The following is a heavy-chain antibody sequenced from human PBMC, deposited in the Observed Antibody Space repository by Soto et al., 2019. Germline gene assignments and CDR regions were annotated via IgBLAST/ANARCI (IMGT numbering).Heavy chain of an antibody. CDR1: GFIFSDYA. CDR3: ARDWRYCSGNGCDYYYYYTDV. D-gene: IGHD2-15*01. CDR2: IRSKDYGGTT. J-gene: IGHJ6*03. Sequence: GGSLRLSCTASGFIFSDYALSWFRQAPGKGLEWVGFIRSKDYGGTTEYAASVKGRFTISRDDSKSIAYLQMSSLMTEDTAVYHCARDWRYCSGNGCDYYYYYTDVWGEGTTVTVSS. V-gene: IGHV3-49*03.